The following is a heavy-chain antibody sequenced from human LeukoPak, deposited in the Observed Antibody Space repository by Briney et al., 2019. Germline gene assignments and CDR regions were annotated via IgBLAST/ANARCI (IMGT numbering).Heavy chain of an antibody. D-gene: IGHD3-10*01. CDR2: IYSSGST. Sequence: SETLSLTCTVSGASISRSEYTFCWLRQPPGKGLEWIGYIYSSGSTNYNPSLKSRVTMSVDTSKNQFSLKVSSVTAADTAVYYCARVFDSGSQAYFYYMDVWGKGTTVTIFS. CDR1: GASISRSEYT. CDR3: ARVFDSGSQAYFYYMDV. V-gene: IGHV4-61*08. J-gene: IGHJ6*03.